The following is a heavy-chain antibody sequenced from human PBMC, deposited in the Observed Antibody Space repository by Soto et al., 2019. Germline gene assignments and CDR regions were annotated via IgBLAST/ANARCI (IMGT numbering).Heavy chain of an antibody. D-gene: IGHD5-12*01. CDR3: ARCHSYSGYDCQDFDY. Sequence: SETLSLTCTVSGGSISSYYWSWIRQPPGKGPEWIGYIYYSGSTNYNPSLKSRVTISVDTSKNQFSLKLSSVTAADTAVYYCARCHSYSGYDCQDFDYWGQGTLVTVSS. CDR1: GGSISSYY. J-gene: IGHJ4*02. V-gene: IGHV4-59*01. CDR2: IYYSGST.